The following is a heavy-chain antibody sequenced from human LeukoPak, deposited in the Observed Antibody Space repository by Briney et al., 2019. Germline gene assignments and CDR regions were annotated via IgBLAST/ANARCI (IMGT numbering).Heavy chain of an antibody. CDR2: IYYSGST. V-gene: IGHV4-30-4*01. Sequence: SQTLSLICTVSGGSIRSGDYYWSWIRQPPGKGLEWIGYIYYSGSTYYKPSLKSRVSISLDTSKNQFSLKLSSVTAADTAVYYCARSRGGSYYGDASDIWGQGTMVTVSS. CDR1: GGSIRSGDYY. D-gene: IGHD1-26*01. CDR3: ARSRGGSYYGDASDI. J-gene: IGHJ3*02.